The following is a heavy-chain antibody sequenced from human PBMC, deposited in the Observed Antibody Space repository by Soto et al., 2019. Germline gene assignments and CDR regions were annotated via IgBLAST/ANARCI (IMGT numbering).Heavy chain of an antibody. D-gene: IGHD2-2*01. Sequence: GGSLRLSCAASGFTFSSYAMSWVRQAPGKGLEWVSAISGSGGSTYYADSVKGRFTISRDNSKNTLYLQMNSLRAEETAGYYCAKGPLNCSSTSCYAHCYYYYMDVWGKGTTVTVSS. CDR2: ISGSGGST. CDR3: AKGPLNCSSTSCYAHCYYYYMDV. J-gene: IGHJ6*03. V-gene: IGHV3-23*01. CDR1: GFTFSSYA.